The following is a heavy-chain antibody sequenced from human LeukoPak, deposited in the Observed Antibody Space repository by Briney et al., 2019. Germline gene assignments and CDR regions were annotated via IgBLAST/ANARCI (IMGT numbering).Heavy chain of an antibody. CDR3: ARVGGGDYVWGSYRRPFDY. CDR2: IYYSGST. J-gene: IGHJ4*02. D-gene: IGHD3-16*02. CDR1: GGSISSSSYY. Sequence: SETLSLTCTVSGGSISSSSYYWGWIRQPPGKGLEWIGSIYYSGSTYYNPSLKSRVTISVDTSKNQFSLKLSSVTAAATAVYYCARVGGGDYVWGSYRRPFDYWGQGTLVTVSS. V-gene: IGHV4-39*07.